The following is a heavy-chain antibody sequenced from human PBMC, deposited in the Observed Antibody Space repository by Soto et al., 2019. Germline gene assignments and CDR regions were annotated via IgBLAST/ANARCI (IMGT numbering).Heavy chain of an antibody. V-gene: IGHV4-31*03. Sequence: PSETLSLTCTVSGGSISSGGYYWSWIRQHPGKGLEWIGYIYYSGSTYYNPSLKSRVTISVDTSKNQFSLKLSSVTAADTAVYYCARVIGPQNWFDPWGQGTLVTVS. J-gene: IGHJ5*02. D-gene: IGHD3-16*01. CDR3: ARVIGPQNWFDP. CDR2: IYYSGST. CDR1: GGSISSGGYY.